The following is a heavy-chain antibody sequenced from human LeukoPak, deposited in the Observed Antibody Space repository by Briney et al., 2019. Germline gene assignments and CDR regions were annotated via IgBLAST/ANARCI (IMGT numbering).Heavy chain of an antibody. D-gene: IGHD6-13*01. Sequence: ASVRDSCKASGYTFTGYYMHWVRQAPGQGLEWMGWINPNSGGTNYAQKFQGWVTMTRDTSISTAYMELSRLRSDDTAVYYCARSRSTPYSSSWYDNYYYGMDVWGQGTTVTVSS. V-gene: IGHV1-2*04. CDR1: GYTFTGYY. CDR2: INPNSGGT. CDR3: ARSRSTPYSSSWYDNYYYGMDV. J-gene: IGHJ6*02.